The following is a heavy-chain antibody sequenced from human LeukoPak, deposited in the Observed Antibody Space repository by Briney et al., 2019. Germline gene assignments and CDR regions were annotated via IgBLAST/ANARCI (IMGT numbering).Heavy chain of an antibody. CDR3: ARGGYDFVYYYYGMDV. CDR2: INPNSGGT. V-gene: IGHV1-2*06. CDR1: GYTFTGYY. Sequence: APVKVSCKASGYTFTGYYMHWVRQAPGQGLEWMGRINPNSGGTNYAQKFQGRVTMTRDTSISTAYIELSRLRSDDTAVYYCARGGYDFVYYYYGMDVWGQGTTVTVSS. D-gene: IGHD3-3*01. J-gene: IGHJ6*02.